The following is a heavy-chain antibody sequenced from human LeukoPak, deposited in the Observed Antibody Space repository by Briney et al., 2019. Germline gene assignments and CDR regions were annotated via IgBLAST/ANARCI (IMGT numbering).Heavy chain of an antibody. D-gene: IGHD6-19*01. CDR1: GFTFSSYA. J-gene: IGHJ4*02. CDR3: AKVEQWLVRVPGGY. Sequence: GGSLRLSCAASGFTFSSYAMSWVRQAPGKGLEWVSVISGSGGRTNYADSVKGRFTISRDNSKNTLYLQMDSLRVEDTAVYYCAKVEQWLVRVPGGYWGQGTLVTVSS. CDR2: ISGSGGRT. V-gene: IGHV3-23*01.